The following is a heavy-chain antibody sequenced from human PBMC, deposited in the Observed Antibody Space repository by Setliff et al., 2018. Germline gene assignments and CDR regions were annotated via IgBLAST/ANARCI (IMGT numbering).Heavy chain of an antibody. J-gene: IGHJ4*02. V-gene: IGHV4-34*01. CDR3: ARSFSRREKFLLDY. CDR2: VNDSGSA. Sequence: SETLSLTCDVFGGSFSGYFWAWIRQSPGKGLEWIGDVNDSGSANYKPSLKSRLTISRDTSKNQLSLNLSSVTAADTAVYYCARSFSRREKFLLDYWGQGALVTVSS. CDR1: GGSFSGYF.